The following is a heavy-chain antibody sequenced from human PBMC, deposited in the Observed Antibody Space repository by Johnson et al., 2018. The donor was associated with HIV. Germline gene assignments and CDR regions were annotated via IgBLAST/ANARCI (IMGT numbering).Heavy chain of an antibody. CDR3: AKTLSPYYYDSSCYYQPFDAFDI. CDR1: GFTFSSYA. J-gene: IGHJ3*02. Sequence: QVQLVESGGGLVQPGRSLRLSCAASGFTFSSYAMHWVRQAPGKGLEWVAFIRYDGNNKYYADSVKGRFTISRDNSKNTLYLQMNSLRAEDSAVYYCAKTLSPYYYDSSCYYQPFDAFDIWGQGTMVTVSS. D-gene: IGHD3-22*01. CDR2: IRYDGNNK. V-gene: IGHV3-30*02.